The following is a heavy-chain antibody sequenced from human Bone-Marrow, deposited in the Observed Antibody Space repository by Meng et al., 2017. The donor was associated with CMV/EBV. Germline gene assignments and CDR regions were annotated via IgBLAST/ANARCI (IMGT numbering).Heavy chain of an antibody. D-gene: IGHD6-19*01. Sequence: GESLKISCAASGFMFRSYWMHWVRQVPGKGLVWVSRINNDGSDTAYADSVKGRFTISRDNVKNTLYLDINSLRVEDTAVYYCTFWGSVYGGGGDGFAIWGQGPLVTVAS. J-gene: IGHJ3*02. CDR2: INNDGSDT. CDR1: GFMFRSYW. CDR3: TFWGSVYGGGGDGFAI. V-gene: IGHV3-74*01.